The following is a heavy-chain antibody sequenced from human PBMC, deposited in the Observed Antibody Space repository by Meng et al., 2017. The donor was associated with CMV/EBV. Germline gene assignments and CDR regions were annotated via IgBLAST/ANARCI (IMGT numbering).Heavy chain of an antibody. CDR3: ARGDLGYDFWSGSRPGILGYYYYGMDV. CDR2: IYYSGST. CDR1: GGPISSYY. D-gene: IGHD3-3*01. J-gene: IGHJ6*02. V-gene: IGHV4-59*01. Sequence: GSLRLSCTVSGGPISSYYWSWIRQPPGKGLEWIGYIYYSGSTNYNPSLKSRVTISVDTSKNQFSLKLSSVTAADTAVYYCARGDLGYDFWSGSRPGILGYYYYGMDVWGQGTTVTVSS.